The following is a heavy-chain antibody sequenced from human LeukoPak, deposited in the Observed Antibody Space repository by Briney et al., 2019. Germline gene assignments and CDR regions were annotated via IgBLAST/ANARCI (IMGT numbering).Heavy chain of an antibody. CDR2: INHSGST. J-gene: IGHJ6*03. CDR1: GGSFSGYY. D-gene: IGHD3-10*01. CDR3: ARGMYYYGSGGYYYYYYYMDV. Sequence: SETLSLTCAVYGGSFSGYYWSWIRQPPGKGLEWIGEINHSGSTNYNPSLKSRVTISVDTSKNQFSLKLSSVTAADTAVYYCARGMYYYGSGGYYYYYYYMDVWGKGTTVTVSS. V-gene: IGHV4-34*01.